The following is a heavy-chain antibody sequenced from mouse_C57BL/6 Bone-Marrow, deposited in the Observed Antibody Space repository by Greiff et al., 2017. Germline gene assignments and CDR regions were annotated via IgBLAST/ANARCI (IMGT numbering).Heavy chain of an antibody. CDR2: IYPDYGTT. CDR1: GYSFTDSN. V-gene: IGHV1-39*01. Sequence: VQLQQSGPELVKPGASVKISCKASGYSFTDSNMNWVKQSTGKSLEWIGVIYPDYGTTSYNQKFKGKATLTVDNSSSTAYMQLNSLTSEDSAVYYCAREGYYDAWCYFDFWGKGTTVTVSS. J-gene: IGHJ1*03. CDR3: AREGYYDAWCYFDF. D-gene: IGHD2-3*01.